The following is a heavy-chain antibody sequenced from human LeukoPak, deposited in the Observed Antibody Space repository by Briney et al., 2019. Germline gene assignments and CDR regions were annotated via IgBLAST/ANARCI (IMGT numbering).Heavy chain of an antibody. D-gene: IGHD2-15*01. CDR1: GFTCSSYG. V-gene: IGHV3-33*06. Sequence: PGGSLRLSCAASGFTCSSYGMHWVRQAPGKGLEWVAGMWYGGSVKYYADSVRGRFTISRDNSKHTLYLQMNSLRAEDTAVYYCAKVPSILGYCSGGSCPRNAFDIWGQGTMVTVSS. CDR3: AKVPSILGYCSGGSCPRNAFDI. J-gene: IGHJ3*02. CDR2: MWYGGSVK.